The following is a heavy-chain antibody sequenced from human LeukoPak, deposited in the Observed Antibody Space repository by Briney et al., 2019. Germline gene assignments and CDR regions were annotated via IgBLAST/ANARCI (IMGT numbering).Heavy chain of an antibody. D-gene: IGHD3-22*01. V-gene: IGHV1-18*01. Sequence: GASVEVSCKASGYTFTSYGISWVRQAPGQGLEWMGWISAYNGNTNYAQKLQGRVTMTTDTSTSTAYMELRSLRSDDTAVYYCASKVPDSSGYYPIGYYYYGMDVWGQGTTVTVSS. CDR1: GYTFTSYG. CDR2: ISAYNGNT. J-gene: IGHJ6*02. CDR3: ASKVPDSSGYYPIGYYYYGMDV.